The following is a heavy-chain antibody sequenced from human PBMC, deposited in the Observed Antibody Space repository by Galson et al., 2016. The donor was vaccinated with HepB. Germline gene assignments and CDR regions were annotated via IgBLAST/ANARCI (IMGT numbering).Heavy chain of an antibody. D-gene: IGHD3-10*01. V-gene: IGHV3-30*04. Sequence: SLRLSCAASGFTFSSYAMHWVRQAPGEGLEWVAVISYDGSNKYYADSVKGRFTISRDNSKNTLYLQMDSLRAEDTAVYYCARGGESYVWGQGTSVTVSS. CDR1: GFTFSSYA. J-gene: IGHJ6*02. CDR3: ARGGESYV. CDR2: ISYDGSNK.